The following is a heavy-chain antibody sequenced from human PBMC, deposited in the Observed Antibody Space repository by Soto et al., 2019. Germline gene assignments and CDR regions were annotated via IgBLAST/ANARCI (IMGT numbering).Heavy chain of an antibody. J-gene: IGHJ3*02. CDR3: ARDRSDSSRADSFDI. V-gene: IGHV3-53*01. D-gene: IGHD6-25*01. Sequence: GGSLSLSCAVSGFSVSNTYMSWVRQAPGKGLEWISVIYRGRATYYADSVKGRFTISRDDSRNTVYLQMNSLTTEDTAVYFCARDRSDSSRADSFDIWGQGTMVTVS. CDR2: IYRGRAT. CDR1: GFSVSNTY.